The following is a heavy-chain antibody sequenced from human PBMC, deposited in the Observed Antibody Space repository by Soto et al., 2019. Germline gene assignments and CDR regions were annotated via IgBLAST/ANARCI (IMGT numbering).Heavy chain of an antibody. D-gene: IGHD2-15*01. CDR1: RFTFSNYA. J-gene: IGHJ4*02. CDR3: AKLGGYGGSSVIPNDY. V-gene: IGHV3-30*18. Sequence: HPGGSLRLSCVASRFTFSNYAIHWVRQAPGKGLEWVAVISYDGSKEYFADSVKGRFTISRDNSKNTLFLQMNSLRVEDTAVYYCAKLGGYGGSSVIPNDYWGQGTLVTVSS. CDR2: ISYDGSKE.